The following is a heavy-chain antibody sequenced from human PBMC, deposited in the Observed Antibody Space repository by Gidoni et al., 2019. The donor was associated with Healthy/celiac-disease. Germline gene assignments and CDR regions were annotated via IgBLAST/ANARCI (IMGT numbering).Heavy chain of an antibody. CDR2: IRYDVSNK. Sequence: QVQLVEYGGGVVQPGGSLRLYCAAAGLTFGRYCMHWVRQAPGKGLEAVALIRYDVSNKYYADSVNGRFTISRDNSKNTLYLQMNSLRAEDTAVYYCTKGPYGSGSSYGMDVWGQGTTVTVSS. V-gene: IGHV3-30*02. J-gene: IGHJ6*02. D-gene: IGHD3-10*01. CDR3: TKGPYGSGSSYGMDV. CDR1: GLTFGRYC.